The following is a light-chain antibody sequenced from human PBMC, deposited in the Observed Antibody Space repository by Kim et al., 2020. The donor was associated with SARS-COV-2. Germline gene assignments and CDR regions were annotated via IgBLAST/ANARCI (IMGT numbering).Light chain of an antibody. Sequence: YASVGDRVAITCRASQSVNNYLNWYQHKPGKAPSLLIYAASTLQSGVPSRFSGSGSGTEFTLTINSLQPDDFATYYCQQSYNTLTFGGGTKVDIK. CDR3: QQSYNTLT. J-gene: IGKJ4*01. CDR1: QSVNNY. CDR2: AAS. V-gene: IGKV1-39*01.